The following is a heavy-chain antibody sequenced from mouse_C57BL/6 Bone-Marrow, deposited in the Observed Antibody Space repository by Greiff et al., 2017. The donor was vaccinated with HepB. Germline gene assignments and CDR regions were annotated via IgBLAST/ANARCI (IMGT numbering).Heavy chain of an antibody. V-gene: IGHV1-4*01. CDR2: INPSSGYT. D-gene: IGHD2-2*01. CDR1: GYTFTSYT. J-gene: IGHJ4*01. CDR3: ARGAMVTTEAMDY. Sequence: VQLQQSGAELARPGASVKMSCKASGYTFTSYTMHWVKQRPGQGLEWIGYINPSSGYTKYNQKFKDKATLTADKSSSTAYMQLSSLTSEDSAVYNCARGAMVTTEAMDYWGQGTSVTVSS.